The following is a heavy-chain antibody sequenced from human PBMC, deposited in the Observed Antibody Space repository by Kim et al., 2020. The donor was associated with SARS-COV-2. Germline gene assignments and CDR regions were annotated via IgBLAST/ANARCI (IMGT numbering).Heavy chain of an antibody. CDR3: ARGAPSGIAAASY. V-gene: IGHV3-21*01. J-gene: IGHJ4*02. CDR2: ISSSSSYI. Sequence: GGSLRLSCAASGFTFSSYSMNWVRQAPGKGLEWVSSISSSSSYIYYADSVKGRFTISRDNAKNSLYLQMNSLRAEDTAVYYCARGAPSGIAAASYWGQGTLVTVSS. D-gene: IGHD6-13*01. CDR1: GFTFSSYS.